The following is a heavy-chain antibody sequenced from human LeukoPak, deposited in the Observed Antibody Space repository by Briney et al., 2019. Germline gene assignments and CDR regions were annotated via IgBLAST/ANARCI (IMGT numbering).Heavy chain of an antibody. CDR2: INPNSGGT. CDR3: ARGPGVVPGKQPKNFDY. CDR1: GYTFTGYY. J-gene: IGHJ4*02. D-gene: IGHD2-2*01. Sequence: ASVKVSCKASGYTFTGYYMHWVRQAPGQGIEWMGWINPNSGGTNYAQKFQGRVAMTRDTSISTAYMELSRLRSDDTAVYYCARGPGVVPGKQPKNFDYWGQGTLVTVSS. V-gene: IGHV1-2*02.